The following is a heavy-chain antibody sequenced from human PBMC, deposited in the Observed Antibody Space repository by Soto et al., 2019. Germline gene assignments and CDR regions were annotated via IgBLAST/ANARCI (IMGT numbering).Heavy chain of an antibody. CDR3: ARDRRYSGYDSYYYYGMDA. J-gene: IGHJ6*02. V-gene: IGHV3-33*01. CDR2: IWYDGSNK. D-gene: IGHD5-12*01. Sequence: PXGSLRLSCAASGFTFSSYGMHWVRQAPGKGLDWVAVIWYDGSNKYYADSVKGRFTISRDDSKNTLYLQMNSLRAEDTAVYYCARDRRYSGYDSYYYYGMDAWGQGNTVTVSS. CDR1: GFTFSSYG.